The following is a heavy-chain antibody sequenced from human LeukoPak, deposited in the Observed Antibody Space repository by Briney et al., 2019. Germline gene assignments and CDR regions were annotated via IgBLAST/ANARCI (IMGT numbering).Heavy chain of an antibody. CDR2: ISGSGGST. D-gene: IGHD3-3*01. CDR1: GFTFSSYA. V-gene: IGHV3-23*01. Sequence: GGSLRLSCAASGFTFSSYAMSWVRQAPAKGLHWVSAISGSGGSTYYADSVKGRFTISRDNSKNTLYLQMNSLRAEDTAVYYCAKRYYDFWSAIPGDWFDPWGQGTLVTVSS. CDR3: AKRYYDFWSAIPGDWFDP. J-gene: IGHJ5*02.